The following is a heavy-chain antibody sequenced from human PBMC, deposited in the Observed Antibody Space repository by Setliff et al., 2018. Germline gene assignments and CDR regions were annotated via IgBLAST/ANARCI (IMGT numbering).Heavy chain of an antibody. J-gene: IGHJ1*01. CDR2: VYYSGYT. CDR3: ARVDFTMIQGVIGQ. Sequence: KASETLSLTCNVSGGSVSSTSHYWGWIRQPPGKGMEWIGSVYYSGYTYYNPSLQSRVTISVDMSKNQFSMKLTSVTAADTAVYYCARVDFTMIQGVIGQWGQGTLVTVSS. D-gene: IGHD3-10*01. V-gene: IGHV4-39*07. CDR1: GGSVSSTSHY.